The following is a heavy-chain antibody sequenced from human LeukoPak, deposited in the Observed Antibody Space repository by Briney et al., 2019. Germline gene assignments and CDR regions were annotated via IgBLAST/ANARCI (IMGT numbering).Heavy chain of an antibody. Sequence: GASVKVSCKASGYTFTSYYMHWVRQAPGQGLEWMGIINPSGGSTSYAQKFQGRVTITADESTSTAYMELSSLRSEDTAVYYCASSISGPDPRYYYGSGGLGYWGQGTLVTVSS. D-gene: IGHD3-10*01. CDR1: GYTFTSYY. V-gene: IGHV1-46*01. CDR3: ASSISGPDPRYYYGSGGLGY. J-gene: IGHJ4*02. CDR2: INPSGGST.